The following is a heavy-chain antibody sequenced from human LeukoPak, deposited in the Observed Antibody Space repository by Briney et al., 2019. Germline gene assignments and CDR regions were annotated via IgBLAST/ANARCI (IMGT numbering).Heavy chain of an antibody. CDR1: GSSVSSSSAA. J-gene: IGHJ4*02. CDR2: TYYRYKWIY. D-gene: IGHD2-2*01. CDR3: TRQELTSRFDD. Sequence: SPTLSLTCASSGSSVSSSSAAWNWIRQSPPRGLEWLGRTYYRYKWIYYYALSVKGRITVNPDTSKNQFSLQLNSVTPEDTAMYYCTRQELTSRFDDWGQGTPVTV. V-gene: IGHV6-1*01.